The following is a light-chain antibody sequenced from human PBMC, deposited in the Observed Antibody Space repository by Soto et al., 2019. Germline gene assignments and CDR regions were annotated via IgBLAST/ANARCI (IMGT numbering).Light chain of an antibody. V-gene: IGLV3-21*04. CDR3: QVCDSSSDHPGV. J-gene: IGLJ2*01. Sequence: SYELTQPPSVSVAPGKTARITCGGNNIGTKSVHWYQQKPGHAPVLVIYYDSDRPSGIPERFSGSNSGNTATLTISRVEAGDEADYYCQVCDSSSDHPGVFGGGTKLTVL. CDR2: YDS. CDR1: NIGTKS.